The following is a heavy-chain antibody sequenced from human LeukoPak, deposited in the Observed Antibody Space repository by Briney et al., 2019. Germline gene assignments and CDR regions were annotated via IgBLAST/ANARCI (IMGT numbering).Heavy chain of an antibody. CDR3: ATGIAAAGQDYYYYYYMDV. V-gene: IGHV1-69*05. D-gene: IGHD6-13*01. Sequence: SVKVSCKASGGTLSSYAISWVRQAPGQGLEWMGGIIPIFGTANYAQKFQGRVTITTDESTSTAYMELSSLRSEDTAVYYCATGIAAAGQDYYYYYYMDVWGKGTTVTVSS. CDR2: IIPIFGTA. J-gene: IGHJ6*03. CDR1: GGTLSSYA.